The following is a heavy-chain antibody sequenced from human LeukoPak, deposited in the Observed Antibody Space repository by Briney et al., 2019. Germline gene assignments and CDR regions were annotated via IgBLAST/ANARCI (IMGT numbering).Heavy chain of an antibody. D-gene: IGHD6-13*01. V-gene: IGHV4-4*07. CDR3: ASAARIAAAGTNFQH. CDR1: GGSISTYY. Sequence: SETLSLTCSVSGGSISTYYWSWIRQPAEKGLEWIGRIYTSGSTNYNPSLKSRVTMSVDTSKNQFSLKLSSVTAADTAVYYCASAARIAAAGTNFQHWGQGTLVTVSS. CDR2: IYTSGST. J-gene: IGHJ1*01.